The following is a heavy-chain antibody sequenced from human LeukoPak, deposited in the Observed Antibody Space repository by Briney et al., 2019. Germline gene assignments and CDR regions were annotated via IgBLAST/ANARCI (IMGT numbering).Heavy chain of an antibody. CDR3: ARVSRVAYSSSWYLDY. J-gene: IGHJ4*02. CDR2: IFRRNSYI. D-gene: IGHD6-13*01. V-gene: IGHV3-21*06. CDR1: GFTFSDYS. Sequence: GGSLRLSCAASGFTFSDYSMNWVRQAPGKGVEWGSSIFRRNSYIYYSDSVKGRFTISRDDAKNSLYLQMNSLRADDTAMYYCARVSRVAYSSSWYLDYWGQGTLVTVSS.